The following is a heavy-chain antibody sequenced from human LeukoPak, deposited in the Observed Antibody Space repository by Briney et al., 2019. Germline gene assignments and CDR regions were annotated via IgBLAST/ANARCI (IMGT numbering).Heavy chain of an antibody. Sequence: SVKVSCKASGGTFSSYAISWVRQAPGQGLEWMGGIIPIFGTANYAQKFQGRVTITTDESTSTAYMELSSLRSEDTAVYYCARSPGGVTTNFDYWGQGTLVTVSS. V-gene: IGHV1-69*05. D-gene: IGHD4-17*01. CDR2: IIPIFGTA. CDR1: GGTFSSYA. CDR3: ARSPGGVTTNFDY. J-gene: IGHJ4*02.